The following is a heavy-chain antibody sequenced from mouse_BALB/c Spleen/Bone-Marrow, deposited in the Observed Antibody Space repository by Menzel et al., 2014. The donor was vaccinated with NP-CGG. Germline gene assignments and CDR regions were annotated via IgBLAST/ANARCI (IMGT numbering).Heavy chain of an antibody. D-gene: IGHD2-3*01. CDR1: GYAFSNYW. CDR2: IYPGDGDT. Sequence: VKLQESGADLVRPGSSVKISCKASGYAFSNYWMNWVKQRPGQGLEWIGQIYPGDGDTNYNGKFKGKATLTADKFSSTAYMQLSSLTSEDSAVYFCARCDGYSYYFDYWGQGTTLTVSS. CDR3: ARCDGYSYYFDY. J-gene: IGHJ2*01. V-gene: IGHV1-80*01.